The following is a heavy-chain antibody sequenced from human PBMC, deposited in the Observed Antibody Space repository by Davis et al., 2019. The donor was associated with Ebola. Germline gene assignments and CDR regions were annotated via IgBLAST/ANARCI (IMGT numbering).Heavy chain of an antibody. CDR3: ARLPANTGNYGAFDI. Sequence: GGSLRLSCAASGFTFSSYAMHWVRQAPGKGLEWVAVISYDGSNKYYADSLKGRFTISRDNSKNTLHLQMNSLRVEDTAVYYCARLPANTGNYGAFDIWGQGTMVTVSS. V-gene: IGHV3-30*04. D-gene: IGHD1-26*01. J-gene: IGHJ3*02. CDR2: ISYDGSNK. CDR1: GFTFSSYA.